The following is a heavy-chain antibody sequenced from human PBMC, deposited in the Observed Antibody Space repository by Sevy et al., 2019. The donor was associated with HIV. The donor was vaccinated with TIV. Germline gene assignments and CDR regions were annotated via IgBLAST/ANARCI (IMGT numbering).Heavy chain of an antibody. D-gene: IGHD2-15*01. CDR2: IGSDGTTK. CDR1: GFTFSSLS. Sequence: PGGSLRLSCEASGFTFSSLSMSWVRQAPGKGLEWVSYIGSDGTTKHYAESMRGRFTISRDNAKNSLYLQINSLRAEDTAVYYCAATSGTWDDAFDLWGQGTMVTVSS. J-gene: IGHJ3*01. CDR3: AATSGTWDDAFDL. V-gene: IGHV3-48*01.